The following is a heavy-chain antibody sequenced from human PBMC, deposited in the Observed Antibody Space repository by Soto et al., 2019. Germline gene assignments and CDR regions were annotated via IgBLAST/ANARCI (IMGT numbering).Heavy chain of an antibody. V-gene: IGHV3-15*01. CDR2: IKSKTDGGTT. Sequence: LRLSCAASGFTFSNAWMSWVRQAPGKGLEWVGRIKSKTDGGTTDYAAPVKGRFTISRDDSKNTLYLQMNSLKTEDAAVFYCTTSGYSYGYHFDYWGQGTLVTVSS. J-gene: IGHJ4*02. D-gene: IGHD5-18*01. CDR1: GFTFSNAW. CDR3: TTSGYSYGYHFDY.